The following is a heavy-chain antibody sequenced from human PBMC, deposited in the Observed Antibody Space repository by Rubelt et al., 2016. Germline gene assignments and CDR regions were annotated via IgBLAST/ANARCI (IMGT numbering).Heavy chain of an antibody. Sequence: PGKGLEWVAVIWYVGSNKYYADSVKGRFTISRDNSKNTLYLQMNSLRAEDTAVYYCARNPCGGSCYQSKNYYYYYGMDVWGQGTTVTVSS. CDR2: IWYVGSNK. D-gene: IGHD2-15*01. CDR3: ARNPCGGSCYQSKNYYYYYGMDV. J-gene: IGHJ6*02. V-gene: IGHV3-33*01.